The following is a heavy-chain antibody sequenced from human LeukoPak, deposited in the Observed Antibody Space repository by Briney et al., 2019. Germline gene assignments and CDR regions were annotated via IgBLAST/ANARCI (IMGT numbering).Heavy chain of an antibody. CDR3: AIIPALYGSGSNVFDY. J-gene: IGHJ4*02. CDR2: INPSGGST. CDR1: GYTFTSYY. D-gene: IGHD3-10*01. Sequence: ASVKVSCKASGYTFTSYYMHWVRQAPGQGLEWMGIINPSGGSTSYAQKFQGRVTMTRDTSTSTVYMELSSLRSEDTAVYYCAIIPALYGSGSNVFDYWGQGTLVTVSS. V-gene: IGHV1-46*01.